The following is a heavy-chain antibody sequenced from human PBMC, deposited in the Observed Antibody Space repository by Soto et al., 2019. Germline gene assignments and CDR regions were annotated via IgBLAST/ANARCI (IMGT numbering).Heavy chain of an antibody. CDR3: ARGDFYDSSGPFSDAFDI. J-gene: IGHJ3*02. D-gene: IGHD3-22*01. Sequence: PGGSLRLSCAASGFTFSTYLISWVRQAPGKGLEWVANIKQDGSEKWYVDSVKGRFTISRDNARNSLYLQMNSLRAEDTAVYYCARGDFYDSSGPFSDAFDIWGQGTMVTVSS. CDR2: IKQDGSEK. CDR1: GFTFSTYL. V-gene: IGHV3-7*04.